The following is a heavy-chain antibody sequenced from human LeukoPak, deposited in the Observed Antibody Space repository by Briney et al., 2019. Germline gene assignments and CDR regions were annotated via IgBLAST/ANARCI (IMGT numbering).Heavy chain of an antibody. CDR3: ARDHAYCGGDCYFDF. V-gene: IGHV4-38-2*02. CDR1: DDSISSAYY. Sequence: SETLSLTCAVPDDSISSAYYWGWIRQPPGKGLEWIGSIYHSGSTDYNPSLKSRVTISVDTSKNQFSLKLRSVTAADTAVYYCARDHAYCGGDCYFDFWGQGTLVTVSS. CDR2: IYHSGST. J-gene: IGHJ4*02. D-gene: IGHD2-21*02.